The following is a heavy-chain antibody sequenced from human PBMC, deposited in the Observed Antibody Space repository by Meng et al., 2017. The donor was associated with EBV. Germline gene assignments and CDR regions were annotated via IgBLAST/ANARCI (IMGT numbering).Heavy chain of an antibody. D-gene: IGHD3-10*01. CDR1: GGPFRYYA. J-gene: IGHJ4*02. CDR2: FLPRLGAP. Sequence: QVQLVQSAAEVEKPCSSVKVSCKTSGGPFRYYAISWVRQAPGQGLEWLGGFLPRLGAPNYAQKFHGRVKITADESTSTHYMDLSSLRSEDTAIYYCASESGRGYTPDYWGQGTLVTVSS. V-gene: IGHV1-69*01. CDR3: ASESGRGYTPDY.